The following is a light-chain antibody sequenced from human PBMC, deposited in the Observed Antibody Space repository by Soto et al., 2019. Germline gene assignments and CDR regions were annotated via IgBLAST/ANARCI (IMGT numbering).Light chain of an antibody. CDR1: QSLLHSDGKTY. CDR3: MHSVEIPPT. Sequence: DTVMTQTPLSLSVTPGQPASISCQSSQSLLHSDGKTYLSWYLQRPGQPLRLLIYEVSNRFSGVPDRLNGSGSGTDFTLKISRVEAEDVGVYYCMHSVEIPPTFGQGTKVDIK. J-gene: IGKJ1*01. V-gene: IGKV2D-29*01. CDR2: EVS.